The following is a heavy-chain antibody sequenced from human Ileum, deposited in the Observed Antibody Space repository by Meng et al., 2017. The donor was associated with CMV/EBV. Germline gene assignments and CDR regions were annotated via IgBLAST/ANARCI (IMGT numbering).Heavy chain of an antibody. V-gene: IGHV2-5*02. CDR2: IYWDEDK. D-gene: IGHD3-22*01. CDR1: GFSFSTRGVG. CDR3: AHGNYKSSAYYYDY. J-gene: IGHJ4*02. Sequence: QITLNESAPTLVKPTQTLTLTCTFSGFSFSTRGVGVGWIRQPPGKALEWLALIYWDEDKGYSPSLKRRLTITKDTSKKQVVLTMTNMDPVDTATYYCAHGNYKSSAYYYDYWGQGTLVTVSS.